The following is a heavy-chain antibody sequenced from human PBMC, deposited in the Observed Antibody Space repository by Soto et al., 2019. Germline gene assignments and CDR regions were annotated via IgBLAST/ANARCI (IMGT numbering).Heavy chain of an antibody. CDR3: ARESHDILTGPPWVWYFDL. Sequence: QVQLQQWGAGPLRPLETLSLTCGVSGGSFSGYYWAWIRQSPGKGLEWIGEINDRGSINYNPSLKSRVSISVYTSQNHYSLNLRSVTAADTAVYYCARESHDILTGPPWVWYFDLWGRGTLVTVSS. D-gene: IGHD3-9*01. CDR2: INDRGSI. V-gene: IGHV4-34*01. J-gene: IGHJ2*01. CDR1: GGSFSGYY.